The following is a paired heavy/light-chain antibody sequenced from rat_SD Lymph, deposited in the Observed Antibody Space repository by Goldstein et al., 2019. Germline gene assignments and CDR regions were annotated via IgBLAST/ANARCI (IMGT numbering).Light chain of an antibody. J-gene: IGKJ2-3*01. CDR1: QSLLHSNGNTY. V-gene: IGKV2S25*01. CDR2: LVS. CDR3: VQSTHAPYT. Sequence: DVVLTQTPPTLSPTIGQSVSISCRSSQSLLHSNGNTYLNWLLQRPGQPPQLLIYLVSRLESGVPNRFSGSGSGTDFTLKISGVEAEDLGVYYCVQSTHAPYTFGAGTKLELK.
Heavy chain of an antibody. D-gene: IGHD1-11*01. CDR2: IYPGNGNS. CDR1: GYTFTSNY. CDR3: ASNYGGHWFAY. Sequence: QVQLQQSGTELVKPASSVKISCKASGYTFTSNYMHWIRQQAGNGLEWIGWIYPGNGNSKYNQKFDGKATLTADKFSSTAYMQLSSLTSEDSAVYFCASNYGGHWFAYWGQGTLVTVSS. J-gene: IGHJ3*01. V-gene: IGHV1-24*01.